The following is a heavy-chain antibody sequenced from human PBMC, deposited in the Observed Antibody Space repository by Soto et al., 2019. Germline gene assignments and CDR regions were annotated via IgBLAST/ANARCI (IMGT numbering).Heavy chain of an antibody. J-gene: IGHJ6*02. Sequence: PGGSLRLSCAASGFTFSSYAMSWVRQAPGKGLEWVSAISGSGGSTYYADSVKGRFTISRDNSKNTLYLQMNSLRAEDTAVYYCARGGTTVDYYYDSSGYYYGDYYYYGMDVWGQGTTVTGSS. D-gene: IGHD3-22*01. V-gene: IGHV3-23*01. CDR2: ISGSGGST. CDR1: GFTFSSYA. CDR3: ARGGTTVDYYYDSSGYYYGDYYYYGMDV.